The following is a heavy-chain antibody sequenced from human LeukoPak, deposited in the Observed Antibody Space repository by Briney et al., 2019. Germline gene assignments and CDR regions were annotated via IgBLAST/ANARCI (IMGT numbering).Heavy chain of an antibody. J-gene: IGHJ4*02. CDR1: GFTFSAYG. Sequence: PGGSLRHSCAASGFTFSAYGMHWVRQAPGKGLEWVAFIWHDGTNTFYADSVKGRFTISRDNSKNTVYLEMNSLRAEDTAVYYCARDGTGTTLVRGVMGNFGYWGQGTLVTVSS. CDR3: ARDGTGTTLVRGVMGNFGY. V-gene: IGHV3-33*01. CDR2: IWHDGTNT. D-gene: IGHD3-10*01.